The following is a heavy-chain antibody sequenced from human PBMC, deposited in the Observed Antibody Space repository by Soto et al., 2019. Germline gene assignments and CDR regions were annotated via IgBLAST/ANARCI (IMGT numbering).Heavy chain of an antibody. D-gene: IGHD3-10*01. J-gene: IGHJ3*02. CDR2: ISSDGNNQ. CDR3: AKERGVLDAFDI. CDR1: VFTSSSFV. Sequence: QVQLVESGGGVVQPGTSLRLSCAASVFTSSSFVIHWVRQAPGKGLEWLAVISSDGNNQYYADSVKGRFTISRDNSKKTLYLQVNSLRAEDTAVYFCAKERGVLDAFDIWGQGTMVNV. V-gene: IGHV3-30*18.